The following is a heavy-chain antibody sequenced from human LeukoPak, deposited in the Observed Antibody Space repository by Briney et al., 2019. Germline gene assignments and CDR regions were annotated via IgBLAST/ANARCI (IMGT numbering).Heavy chain of an antibody. CDR3: ARCDKASFDP. CDR2: INWNSGSI. Sequence: SLRLSCAASGFTFDDYAMHWVRQTPGKGLEWVSGINWNSGSIGYADSVKGRFTISRDNAKNTLYLQMNSLRDEDTAVYYCARCDKASFDPWGQRTLVTVSS. CDR1: GFTFDDYA. V-gene: IGHV3-9*01. J-gene: IGHJ5*02. D-gene: IGHD2-21*02.